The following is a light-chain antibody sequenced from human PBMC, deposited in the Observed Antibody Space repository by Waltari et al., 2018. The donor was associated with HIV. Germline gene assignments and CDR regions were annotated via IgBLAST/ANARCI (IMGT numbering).Light chain of an antibody. Sequence: HSALTHPRSPSGSPGQPVTISSSRTSSNAGRYNYFSSYQHHPGKAPNLILYDVSGRPSGVPYRFSGSKSGNTASLTISGLQAEDEADYYCCSYAGTYTFVVFGGGTKLTVL. CDR1: SSNAGRYNY. CDR2: DVS. V-gene: IGLV2-11*01. J-gene: IGLJ2*01. CDR3: CSYAGTYTFVV.